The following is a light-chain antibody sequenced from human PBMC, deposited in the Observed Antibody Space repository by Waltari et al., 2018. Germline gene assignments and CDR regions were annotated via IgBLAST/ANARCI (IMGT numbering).Light chain of an antibody. CDR1: SSNIGSNT. CDR2: SNN. Sequence: SVLTQPPSASGTPGQRVTISCSGSSSNIGSNTVNWYQQLPGTAPKLLIYSNNQRPSGVPDRVSGSKSGTSAALAISGLQSEDEADYYCAAWDDSLNAHYVFGTGTKVTVL. CDR3: AAWDDSLNAHYV. J-gene: IGLJ1*01. V-gene: IGLV1-44*01.